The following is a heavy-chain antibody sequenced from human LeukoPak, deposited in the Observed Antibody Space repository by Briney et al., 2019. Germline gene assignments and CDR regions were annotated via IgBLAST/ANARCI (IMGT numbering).Heavy chain of an antibody. J-gene: IGHJ4*02. CDR2: IYYSGST. D-gene: IGHD6-19*01. CDR1: GGSISSYY. V-gene: IGHV4-59*01. Sequence: KPSETLSLTCTVSGGSISSYYWSWIRRPPGKGLEWIGYIYYSGSTNYNPSLKSRVTISVDTSKNQFSLKLSSVTAADTAVYYCARVSLSSGWYYFDYWGQGTLVTVSS. CDR3: ARVSLSSGWYYFDY.